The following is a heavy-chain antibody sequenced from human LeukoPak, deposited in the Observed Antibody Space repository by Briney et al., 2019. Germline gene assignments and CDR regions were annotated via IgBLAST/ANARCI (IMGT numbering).Heavy chain of an antibody. CDR2: INQDGSEK. V-gene: IGHV3-7*05. D-gene: IGHD3-10*01. CDR3: ARSSYVSGSFFDY. Sequence: PGVSLRLSCSASGFIFTSYWMGWVPQAPGKGLEWVANINQDGSEKYYVDSVKGRFTISRDNAKNSLYLEMNSLRAEDTAVYYCARSSYVSGSFFDYWGQGTLVTVSS. J-gene: IGHJ4*02. CDR1: GFIFTSYW.